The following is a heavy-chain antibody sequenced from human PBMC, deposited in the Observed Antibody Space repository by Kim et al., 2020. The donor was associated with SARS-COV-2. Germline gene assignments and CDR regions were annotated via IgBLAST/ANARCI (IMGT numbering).Heavy chain of an antibody. CDR3: IRRYGYRAFDI. Sequence: TEYAASVKGRFTISRDDSKNTAYLQMNSLKAEDTAVYYCIRRYGYRAFDIWGQGTMVTVSS. D-gene: IGHD5-18*01. V-gene: IGHV3-73*01. J-gene: IGHJ3*02. CDR2: T.